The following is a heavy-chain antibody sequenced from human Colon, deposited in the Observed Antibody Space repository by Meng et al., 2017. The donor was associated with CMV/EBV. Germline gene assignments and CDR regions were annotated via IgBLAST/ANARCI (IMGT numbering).Heavy chain of an antibody. J-gene: IGHJ4*02. D-gene: IGHD1-14*01. Sequence: ASVKVSCKASGYTFTSYDINWVRQATGQGLEWMGWMNPNSGNTGYAQKFQGRVTITRNTSISTAYMELSSLRSEDTAVYYCARVSRIWGCLDYWGQGTLVTVSS. CDR3: ARVSRIWGCLDY. V-gene: IGHV1-8*03. CDR1: GYTFTSYD. CDR2: MNPNSGNT.